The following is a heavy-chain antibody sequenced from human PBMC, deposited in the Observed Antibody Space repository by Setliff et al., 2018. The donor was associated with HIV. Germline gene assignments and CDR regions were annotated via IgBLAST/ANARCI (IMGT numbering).Heavy chain of an antibody. V-gene: IGHV4-34*01. CDR1: GAPISSYY. CDR2: INHSGST. J-gene: IGHJ6*03. CDR3: NIYYYYYMDV. Sequence: PSETLSLTCKVSGAPISSYYWNWIRQPPGKGLEWIGEINHSGSTNYNPSLKSRVTISVDTSKNQFSLKLSSVTAADTAVYYCNIYYYYYMDVWGKGTTVTVSS.